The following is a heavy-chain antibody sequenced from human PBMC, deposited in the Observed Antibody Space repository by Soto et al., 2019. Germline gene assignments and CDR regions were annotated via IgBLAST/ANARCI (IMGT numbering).Heavy chain of an antibody. CDR1: GFTFSDHY. Sequence: GGSLRLSCVASGFTFSDHYMDWVRQAPGKGLEWVGRTRNKANSYTTEYAASVKGRFTISRDDSKNSLYLQMNSLKTEDTAVYYCVRVTIDYYFDYWGQGTLVTVSS. CDR2: TRNKANSYTT. CDR3: VRVTIDYYFDY. J-gene: IGHJ4*02. V-gene: IGHV3-72*01. D-gene: IGHD3-3*01.